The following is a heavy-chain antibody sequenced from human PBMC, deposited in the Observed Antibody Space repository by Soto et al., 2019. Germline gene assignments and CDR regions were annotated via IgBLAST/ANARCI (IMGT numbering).Heavy chain of an antibody. CDR3: SSSKHSAGQH. CDR1: GFTFSSYA. CDR2: IKEDGSEK. V-gene: IGHV3-7*03. D-gene: IGHD2-21*01. Sequence: PGGSLRLSCAASGFTFSSYAMSWVRQAPGKGLEWVAHIKEDGSEKLYADSVKGRFTISRDNAKNTLYLEMDSLRVEDTAVYFCSSSKHSAGQHWGQGTLVTVS. J-gene: IGHJ4*02.